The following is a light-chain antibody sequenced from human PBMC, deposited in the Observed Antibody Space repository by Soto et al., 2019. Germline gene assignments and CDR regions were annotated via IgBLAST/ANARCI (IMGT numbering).Light chain of an antibody. CDR1: QSVNNN. V-gene: IGKV3D-15*01. J-gene: IGKJ5*01. Sequence: EIVLRQSPATLSLSPGERATLSGRASQSVNNNLAWYQQKLGQAPRLLIYGASSRATGIPDRFSGGGSGTEFTLTITSLQSEDFAVYWCQQYNNWPLTFGPGTRLEI. CDR3: QQYNNWPLT. CDR2: GAS.